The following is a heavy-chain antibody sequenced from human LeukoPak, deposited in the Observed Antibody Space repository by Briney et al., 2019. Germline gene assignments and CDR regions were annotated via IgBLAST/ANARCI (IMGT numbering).Heavy chain of an antibody. Sequence: GGSLRLSCAASGFTFSSYSMTWVHQTPGKGLQWVSYISSGSSTVYYADSVRGRFTISRDNAENSLYLQMNSLRAEDTAVYYCARGTNNAFDIWGQGTIVTVSS. D-gene: IGHD2-2*01. CDR1: GFTFSSYS. CDR3: ARGTNNAFDI. V-gene: IGHV3-48*04. CDR2: ISSGSSTV. J-gene: IGHJ3*02.